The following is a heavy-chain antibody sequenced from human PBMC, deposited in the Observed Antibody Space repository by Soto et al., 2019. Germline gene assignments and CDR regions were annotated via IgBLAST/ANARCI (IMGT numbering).Heavy chain of an antibody. D-gene: IGHD3-10*01. CDR2: TTDTDGDR. J-gene: IGHJ4*02. V-gene: IGHV3-23*01. CDR1: GITFRSRA. CDR3: ASMVRGAPVGF. Sequence: PGGSLRLSCVASGITFRSRAMSWVRQAPGEGLEWVSVTTDTDGDRKYADSVRGRFTISKDNSKNTLYLQMSRLRAEDTAMYYCASMVRGAPVGFWGQGTLVTSPQ.